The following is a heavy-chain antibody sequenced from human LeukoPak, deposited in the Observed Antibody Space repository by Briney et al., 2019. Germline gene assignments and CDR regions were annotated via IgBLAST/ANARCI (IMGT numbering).Heavy chain of an antibody. D-gene: IGHD6-13*01. CDR2: ISGSGGST. J-gene: IGHJ4*02. CDR3: AKFFQSSSWYSGIDY. V-gene: IGHV3-23*01. Sequence: PWGTLRLSCAASGFTFSSYGMSWVRQAPGKGLEWVSAISGSGGSTYYADSVKGRFTISRDNSKNTLYLQMNSLRAEDTAVYYCAKFFQSSSWYSGIDYWGQGTLVTVSS. CDR1: GFTFSSYG.